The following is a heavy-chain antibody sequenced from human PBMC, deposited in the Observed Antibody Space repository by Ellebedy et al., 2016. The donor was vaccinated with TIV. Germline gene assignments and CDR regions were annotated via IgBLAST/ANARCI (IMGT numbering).Heavy chain of an antibody. J-gene: IGHJ4*02. CDR2: IYSGGGT. CDR1: GITVSSNY. Sequence: GESLKISCAASGITVSSNYMAWVRQAPGRGLEWVSIIYSGGGTYYADSVKGRITISRDNSKNTLYLQMNSLRVEDTAVYYCASRPNGDFHFLDYWGQGTLVTVSS. CDR3: ASRPNGDFHFLDY. D-gene: IGHD4-17*01. V-gene: IGHV3-66*01.